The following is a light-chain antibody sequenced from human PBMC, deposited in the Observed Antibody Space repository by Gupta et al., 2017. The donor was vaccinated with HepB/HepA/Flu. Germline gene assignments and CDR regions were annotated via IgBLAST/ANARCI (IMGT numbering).Light chain of an antibody. CDR3: MQALKTQRT. CDR2: LGS. CDR1: QRLLHSNGYNY. Sequence: DLVMNQSPLSLPVTPGEPASISCRSSQRLLHSNGYNYLDWYLQKPGQSPQLLIYLGSNRASGVPDRFSGSGSGTDLTLKISRVEAEDFGVYYCMQALKTQRTFGQGTKVEIK. J-gene: IGKJ1*01. V-gene: IGKV2-28*01.